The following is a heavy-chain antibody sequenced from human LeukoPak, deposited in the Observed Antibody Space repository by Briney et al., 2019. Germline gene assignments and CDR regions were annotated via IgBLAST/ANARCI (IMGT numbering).Heavy chain of an antibody. CDR1: GFTFSSHA. Sequence: GGSLRLSCAASGFTFSSHAMSWVRQAPGKGLEWVSAISGSGGSTYYADSVKGRFTISRDNSKNTLYLQMNSLRAEDTAVYYCAKDLTIFTGRGLAFDIWGQGTMVTVSS. CDR3: AKDLTIFTGRGLAFDI. CDR2: ISGSGGST. J-gene: IGHJ3*02. V-gene: IGHV3-23*01. D-gene: IGHD3-3*01.